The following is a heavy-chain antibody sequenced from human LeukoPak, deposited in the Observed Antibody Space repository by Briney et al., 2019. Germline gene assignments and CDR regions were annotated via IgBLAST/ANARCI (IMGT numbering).Heavy chain of an antibody. CDR1: GFTFSSYN. J-gene: IGHJ4*02. Sequence: GGSLRLSCAASGFTFSSYNMNWVRQAPGKGLEWVSYISSSGSTRHYADSVKGRFTISRDNAKNSLYLQMNSLRAEDTAVYHCARLVGGFFNNYFDYWGQGTLVTVSS. V-gene: IGHV3-48*04. CDR2: ISSSGSTR. D-gene: IGHD2-15*01. CDR3: ARLVGGFFNNYFDY.